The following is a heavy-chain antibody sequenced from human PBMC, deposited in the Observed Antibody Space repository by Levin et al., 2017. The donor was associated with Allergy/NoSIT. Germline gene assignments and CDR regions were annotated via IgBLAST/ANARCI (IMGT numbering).Heavy chain of an antibody. D-gene: IGHD3-10*01. CDR1: GYTFTGYF. V-gene: IGHV1-2*02. J-gene: IGHJ4*02. CDR2: FNPNSGGT. CDR3: ARDYSGSGSDYNLFDS. Sequence: GESLKISCKASGYTFTGYFIHWVRQAPGQGLEWMGWFNPNSGGTTYAQKFQGRVTMTSDTSISTAYMELRGLRSDDTAVYYCARDYSGSGSDYNLFDSWGQGTLVTVSS.